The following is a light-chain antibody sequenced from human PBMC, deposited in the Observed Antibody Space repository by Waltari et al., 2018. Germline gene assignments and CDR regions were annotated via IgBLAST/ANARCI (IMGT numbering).Light chain of an antibody. J-gene: IGLJ2*01. Sequence: QSALTQPRSVSGSPGQSVTLSCTGTSSDIGGYNYVSWYQHHPGKVPKLIIFDVTKRPSGVPDRFSGSKAGNTASLTISGLQAGDEAVYFCCSYAGKYTSVFGAGTKVTVL. CDR2: DVT. V-gene: IGLV2-11*01. CDR1: SSDIGGYNY. CDR3: CSYAGKYTSV.